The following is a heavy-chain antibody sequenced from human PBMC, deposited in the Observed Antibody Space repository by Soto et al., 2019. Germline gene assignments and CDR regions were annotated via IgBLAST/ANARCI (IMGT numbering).Heavy chain of an antibody. D-gene: IGHD3-3*01. J-gene: IGHJ6*03. V-gene: IGHV3-21*01. CDR1: GFTFSSYS. CDR3: ARSDYDFWSGYPYYYMDV. CDR2: ISSSSSYI. Sequence: GGSLRLSCAASGFTFSSYSMNWVRQAPGKGLEWVSSISSSSSYIYYADSVKGRFTISRDNAKNSLYLQMNSLRAEDTAVYYCARSDYDFWSGYPYYYMDVWGKGTTVTVSS.